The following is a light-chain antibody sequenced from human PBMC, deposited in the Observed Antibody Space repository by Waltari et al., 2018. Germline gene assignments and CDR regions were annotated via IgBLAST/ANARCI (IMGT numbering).Light chain of an antibody. V-gene: IGKV3-20*01. Sequence: EIVLTQPPGTLPLSPGERATLSRTASQRVSSTFLPGYQQKPGQAPRLLIYRASSRATDITDRFRGSGSATDFTLTISRLEPEDFAVYYCQQYGWSTRTFGQGTKVEIK. CDR1: QRVSSTF. J-gene: IGKJ1*01. CDR3: QQYGWSTRT. CDR2: RAS.